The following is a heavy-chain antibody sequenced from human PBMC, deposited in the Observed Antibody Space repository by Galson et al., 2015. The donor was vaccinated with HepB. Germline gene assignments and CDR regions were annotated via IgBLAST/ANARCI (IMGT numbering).Heavy chain of an antibody. CDR1: GFTFGDYA. CDR3: TRAITMVRGVPTIFDY. CDR2: IRSKAYGGTT. J-gene: IGHJ4*02. Sequence: SLRLSCAASGFTFGDYAMSWFRQAPGKGLEWVGFIRSKAYGGTTEYAASVKGRFTISRDDSKSIAYLQMNSLKTEDTAVYYCTRAITMVRGVPTIFDYWGQGTLVTVSS. V-gene: IGHV3-49*03. D-gene: IGHD3-10*01.